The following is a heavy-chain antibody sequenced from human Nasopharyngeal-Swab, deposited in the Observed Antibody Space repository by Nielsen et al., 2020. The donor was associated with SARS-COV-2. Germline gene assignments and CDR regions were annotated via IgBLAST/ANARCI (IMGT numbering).Heavy chain of an antibody. J-gene: IGHJ4*01. D-gene: IGHD3-9*01. V-gene: IGHV3-21*01. CDR2: ISSSSSYI. Sequence: WIRQPPGKGLEWVSSISSSSSYIYSADSVKGRFTISRDNSKNSLYLQMNSLRAEDAAVYYCARDASSLRYFDWLPRGAFDYWGQGTLVTVSS. CDR3: ARDASSLRYFDWLPRGAFDY.